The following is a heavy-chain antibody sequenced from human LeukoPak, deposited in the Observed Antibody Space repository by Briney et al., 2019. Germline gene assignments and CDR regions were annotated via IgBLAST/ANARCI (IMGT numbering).Heavy chain of an antibody. V-gene: IGHV3-53*01. D-gene: IGHD6-13*01. Sequence: GGSLRLSCAASGFTVSSNYMSWVRQAPGKGLEWVSVIYSGGSTYYADSVKGRFTISRDNSKNTLYLQMNSLRAEDTAVYYCARNPYSSSWYDYWGQGTLVTVTS. J-gene: IGHJ4*02. CDR3: ARNPYSSSWYDY. CDR2: IYSGGST. CDR1: GFTVSSNY.